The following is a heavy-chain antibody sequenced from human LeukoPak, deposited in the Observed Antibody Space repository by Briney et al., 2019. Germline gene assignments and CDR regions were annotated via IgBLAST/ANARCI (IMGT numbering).Heavy chain of an antibody. CDR2: MNPNSGNT. D-gene: IGHD3-22*01. CDR1: GYTFTSYD. Sequence: ASVKVSCKASGYTFTSYDINWVRQATGQGLEWMGWMNPNSGNTGYAQKFQGRDTITRNTSISTAYMELSSLRSEDTAVYYCARGPQYYYDSSGSFDYWGQGTLVTVSS. J-gene: IGHJ4*02. CDR3: ARGPQYYYDSSGSFDY. V-gene: IGHV1-8*03.